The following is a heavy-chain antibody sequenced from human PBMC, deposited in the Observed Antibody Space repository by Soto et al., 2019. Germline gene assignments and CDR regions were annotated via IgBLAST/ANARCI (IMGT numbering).Heavy chain of an antibody. CDR3: VHSRCGGDCLQSYSSHYYYGMDV. V-gene: IGHV2-5*02. J-gene: IGHJ6*02. Sequence: QITLKESGPSLVKPTQTLTLTCTFFGFSLSTCGVGVSWIRQPPGKALEWLALIYWDDDKRYSPSLRSRLTVTKDTSKNQVVLTMTNMDPVDTATYYCVHSRCGGDCLQSYSSHYYYGMDVWGQGTTVTVSS. D-gene: IGHD2-21*02. CDR2: IYWDDDK. CDR1: GFSLSTCGVG.